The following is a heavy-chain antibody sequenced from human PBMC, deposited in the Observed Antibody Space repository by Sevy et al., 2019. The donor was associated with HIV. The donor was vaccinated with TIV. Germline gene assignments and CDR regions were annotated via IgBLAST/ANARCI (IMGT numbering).Heavy chain of an antibody. CDR3: ARDPEDAGDDYSFYMDV. CDR2: INPYSGGT. V-gene: IGHV1-2*02. CDR1: GNTFTGQY. D-gene: IGHD7-27*01. J-gene: IGHJ6*03. Sequence: ASVKVSCKASGNTFTGQYIHWVRQAPGRGFEWMGWINPYSGGTSYAPDFEGRVTMTRDTSISTVYMELTRLTSDDTAVYYCARDPEDAGDDYSFYMDVWGKGTTVTVSS.